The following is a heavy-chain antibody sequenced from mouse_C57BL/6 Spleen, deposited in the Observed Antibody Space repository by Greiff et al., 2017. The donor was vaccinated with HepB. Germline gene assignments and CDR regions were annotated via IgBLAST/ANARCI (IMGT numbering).Heavy chain of an antibody. CDR3: ARNGDYGGYFDV. V-gene: IGHV1-19*01. CDR2: INPYNGGT. J-gene: IGHJ1*03. D-gene: IGHD2-13*01. CDR1: GYTFTDYY. Sequence: EVQLQQSGPVLVKPGASVKMSCKASGYTFTDYYMNWVKQSHGKSLEWIGVINPYNGGTSYNQKFKGKATLTVDKSSSTAYMELNSLTSEDSAVYYCARNGDYGGYFDVWGTGTTVTVSS.